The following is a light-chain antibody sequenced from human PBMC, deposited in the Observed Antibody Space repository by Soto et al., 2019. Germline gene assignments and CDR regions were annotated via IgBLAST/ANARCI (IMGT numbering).Light chain of an antibody. CDR2: DNN. CDR1: NFNIENNY. V-gene: IGLV1-51*01. CDR3: GTWNDNPYV. Sequence: QSVLTQPPSVSAAPGQKVTISCSGSNFNIENNYICWYQHVPGTAPKLLIYDNNKRPSGIPDRFSGSKSATSATLDITGLQTGDEADYYCGTWNDNPYVFGSGTKLTVL. J-gene: IGLJ1*01.